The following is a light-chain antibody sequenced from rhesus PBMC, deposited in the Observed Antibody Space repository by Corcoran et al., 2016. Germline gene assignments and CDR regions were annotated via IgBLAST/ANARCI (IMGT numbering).Light chain of an antibody. V-gene: IGKV1S12*01. CDR1: QNIYSN. CDR3: QHYYDNPFT. Sequence: DIKMTQSPSALSASVGHRVTISCRASQNIYSNLAWYQQKPGKAPNLLIYAASSLQTGIPSRFSGRGAGTDFTLTISSLQPEDSAAYYCQHYYDNPFTFGPWTKLDIK. CDR2: AAS. J-gene: IGKJ3*01.